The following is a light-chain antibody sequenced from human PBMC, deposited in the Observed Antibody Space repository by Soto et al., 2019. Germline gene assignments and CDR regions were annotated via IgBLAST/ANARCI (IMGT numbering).Light chain of an antibody. V-gene: IGKV3-15*01. CDR3: QHYDNWPRT. CDR1: QSVSSN. CDR2: GAS. J-gene: IGKJ1*01. Sequence: EIVMTQSPATLSVSPGERATLSCKASQSVSSNLAWYQQKPGQAPRLLIYGASTRAIGIPARFSGSRSGTEFTLTISSLQSEDLAVYYCQHYDNWPRTFGQGTKVEIK.